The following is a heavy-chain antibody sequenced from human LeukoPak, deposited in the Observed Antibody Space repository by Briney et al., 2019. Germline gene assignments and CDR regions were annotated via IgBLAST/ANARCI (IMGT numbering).Heavy chain of an antibody. V-gene: IGHV1-46*01. CDR3: ARGYSSSVHY. CDR1: GYTFTSYY. Sequence: ASVKVSCKVSGYTFTSYYIHWVRQAPGQGLEWMGIINPGGGTTSSPQKFQGRVTMTRDTSTSTVYLELSSLRSEDTAVYYCARGYSSSVHYWGQGTLVTVSS. CDR2: INPGGGTT. J-gene: IGHJ4*02. D-gene: IGHD6-13*01.